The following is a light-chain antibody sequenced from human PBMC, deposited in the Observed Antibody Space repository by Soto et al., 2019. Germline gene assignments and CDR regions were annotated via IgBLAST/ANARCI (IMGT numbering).Light chain of an antibody. Sequence: DIQMTQSPSSLSASVGDTVTITCRASQGISNYLAWYQQKPGQVPNLLIYAASTLQSGVPSRFSGSGSGTDFTITISSLRPEDVATYYCQKYNNAPRPFGQGTNVEI. CDR1: QGISNY. CDR2: AAS. CDR3: QKYNNAPRP. V-gene: IGKV1-27*01. J-gene: IGKJ1*01.